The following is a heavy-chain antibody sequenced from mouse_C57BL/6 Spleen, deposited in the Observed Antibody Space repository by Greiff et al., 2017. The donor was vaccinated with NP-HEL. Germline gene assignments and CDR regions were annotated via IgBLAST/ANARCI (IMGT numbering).Heavy chain of an antibody. V-gene: IGHV5-17*01. CDR1: GFTFSDYG. D-gene: IGHD1-1*01. CDR3: ANYYGSSYDYYAMDY. CDR2: ISSGSSTI. Sequence: EVQVVESGGGLVKPGGSLKLSCAASGFTFSDYGMHWVRQAPEKGLEWVAYISSGSSTIYYADTVKGRFTISRDNAKNTLFLQMTSLRSEDTAMYYCANYYGSSYDYYAMDYWGQGTSVTVSS. J-gene: IGHJ4*01.